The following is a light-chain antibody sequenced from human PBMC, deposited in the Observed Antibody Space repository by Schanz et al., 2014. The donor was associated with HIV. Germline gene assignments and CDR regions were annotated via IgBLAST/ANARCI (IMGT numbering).Light chain of an antibody. CDR3: QQFNNWPPEGT. V-gene: IGKV3-20*01. J-gene: IGKJ1*01. CDR1: QSVNTRF. CDR2: GAS. Sequence: DIVLTQSPGTLSLSPGERATLSCRASQSVNTRFLAWYQQKPGQAPRLLIYGASSRATGIPDRFSGSGSGTEFTLTISSLLSEDFAIYYCQQFNNWPPEGTFGQGTKVELK.